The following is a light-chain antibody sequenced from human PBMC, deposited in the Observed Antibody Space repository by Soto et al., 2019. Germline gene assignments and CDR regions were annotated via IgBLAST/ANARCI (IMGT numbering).Light chain of an antibody. CDR2: DVT. Sequence: QSALTQPRSVSGSPGQSVTFSCTGTSGDIGAYNYVSWYQFHPGKAPKMIIYDVTKRPAGVPDRFSGSKSGNTASLTVSGLQADDEAAYYCSSYAGSGTYVVFGGGTKLTVL. V-gene: IGLV2-11*01. CDR1: SGDIGAYNY. CDR3: SSYAGSGTYVV. J-gene: IGLJ2*01.